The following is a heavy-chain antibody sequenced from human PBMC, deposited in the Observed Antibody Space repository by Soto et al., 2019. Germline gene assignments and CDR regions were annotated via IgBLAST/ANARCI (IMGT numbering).Heavy chain of an antibody. CDR1: GFTFSSYS. CDR3: AGPIVVVPAAGRGGGPQDAFDI. V-gene: IGHV3-21*01. Sequence: GGSLRLSCAASGFTFSSYSMNWVRQAPGKGLEWVSSISSSSSYIYYADSVKGRFTISRDNAKNSLYLQMNSLRAEDTAVYYCAGPIVVVPAAGRGGGPQDAFDIWGQGTMVTVSS. CDR2: ISSSSSYI. J-gene: IGHJ3*02. D-gene: IGHD2-2*01.